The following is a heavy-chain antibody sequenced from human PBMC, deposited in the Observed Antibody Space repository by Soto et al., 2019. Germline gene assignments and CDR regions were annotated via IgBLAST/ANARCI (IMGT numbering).Heavy chain of an antibody. CDR1: GGSISSGGYY. V-gene: IGHV4-31*03. CDR2: IYYCGST. Sequence: QVQLQESGPGMVKPSQTLSLTCPVSGGSISSGGYYWSWIRQHPGKGLEWIGYIYYCGSTYYNPSLESRVNISVDTSKNQFSLKLSSVTAADTAVYYCARGIFGSYSSGWYFDYWGQGTLVTVSS. J-gene: IGHJ4*02. D-gene: IGHD6-19*01. CDR3: ARGIFGSYSSGWYFDY.